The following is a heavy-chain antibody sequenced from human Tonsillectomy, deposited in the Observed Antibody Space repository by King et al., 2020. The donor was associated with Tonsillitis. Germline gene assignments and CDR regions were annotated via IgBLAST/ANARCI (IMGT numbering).Heavy chain of an antibody. D-gene: IGHD6-19*01. J-gene: IGHJ4*02. Sequence: VQLVASGGGVVQPGGSLRLSCAASGFIFRSYGVHWVRQAPGKGLEWLTVISYDGSNEKYADSVKGRFTVSRDNFKNTLYLQMDSLKADDTAIYFCARERTYSSRWGIDYWGQGTPVTVSS. CDR3: ARERTYSSRWGIDY. CDR1: GFIFRSYG. V-gene: IGHV3-33*05. CDR2: ISYDGSNE.